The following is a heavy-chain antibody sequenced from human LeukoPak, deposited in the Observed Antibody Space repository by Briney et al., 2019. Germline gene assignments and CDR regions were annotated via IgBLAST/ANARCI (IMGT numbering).Heavy chain of an antibody. V-gene: IGHV4-59*12. CDR1: GGSISSYY. CDR3: ARWSSNYYDTSGRRFDP. D-gene: IGHD3-22*01. Sequence: SETLSLTCTVSGGSISSYYWSWIRQPPGKGLEWIGYIYYSGSTNYNPSLKSRVTISVDTSKNQFSLKLSSVTAADTAVYYCARWSSNYYDTSGRRFDPWGQGTLVTVSS. CDR2: IYYSGST. J-gene: IGHJ5*02.